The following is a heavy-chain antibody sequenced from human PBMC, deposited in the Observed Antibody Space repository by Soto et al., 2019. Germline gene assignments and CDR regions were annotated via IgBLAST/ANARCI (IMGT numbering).Heavy chain of an antibody. J-gene: IGHJ4*02. V-gene: IGHV4-34*01. CDR2: INHIGTT. CDR1: GGSFTFSGYY. CDR3: VRGRILRLRFGDFDS. D-gene: IGHD5-12*01. Sequence: PSETLSLTCTVYGGSFTFSGYYWSWIRQPPGKGLEWIGEINHIGTTKYNPSLESRVTISLDTSKNHFSLGLTSVTAADTAVYYCVRGRILRLRFGDFDSWGQGTLVTVSS.